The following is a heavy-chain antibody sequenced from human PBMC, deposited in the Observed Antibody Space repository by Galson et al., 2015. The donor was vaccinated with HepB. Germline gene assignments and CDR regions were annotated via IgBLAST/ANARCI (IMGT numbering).Heavy chain of an antibody. CDR1: GYTFTSYY. CDR3: AREMMVRGVIITAPSAAQDAFDI. D-gene: IGHD3-10*01. J-gene: IGHJ3*02. CDR2: INPSGGST. Sequence: QSGAEVKKPGESLRISCKASGYTFTSYYMHWVRQAPGQGLEWMGIINPSGGSTSYAQKLQGRVTMTRDTSTSTVYMELSSLRSEDTAVYYCAREMMVRGVIITAPSAAQDAFDIWGQGTMVTVSS. V-gene: IGHV1-46*04.